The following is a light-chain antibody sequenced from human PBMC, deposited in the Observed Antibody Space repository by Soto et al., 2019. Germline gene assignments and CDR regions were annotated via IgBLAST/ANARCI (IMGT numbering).Light chain of an antibody. Sequence: DIQMTQSPSTLSASLGDRFTITCRASQTVNAWLAWYQHKPGKAPKGLIYTASSLHSGVPSRFGGSGSGTEFTLTISSLQPEDFATYYCLQHNSYPLTFGQGTKVDIK. V-gene: IGKV1-17*01. J-gene: IGKJ1*01. CDR3: LQHNSYPLT. CDR1: QTVNAW. CDR2: TAS.